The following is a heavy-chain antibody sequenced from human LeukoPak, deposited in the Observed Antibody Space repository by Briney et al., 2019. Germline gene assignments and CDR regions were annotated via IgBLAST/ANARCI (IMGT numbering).Heavy chain of an antibody. J-gene: IGHJ4*02. CDR2: ISSSGSTI. CDR3: ARHCSGGSCYLDY. V-gene: IGHV3-11*01. CDR1: GFTFSDYY. D-gene: IGHD2-15*01. Sequence: GGSLRLSCAASGFTFSDYYMSWIRQAPGKGLEWVSYISSSGSTIYYADSVKGRFTISRDNAKNSLYLQMNSLRAEDAAVYYCARHCSGGSCYLDYWGQGTLVTVSS.